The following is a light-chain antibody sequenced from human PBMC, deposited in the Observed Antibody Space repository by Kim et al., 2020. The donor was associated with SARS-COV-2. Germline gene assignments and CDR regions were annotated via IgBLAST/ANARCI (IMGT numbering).Light chain of an antibody. CDR1: KLGDKY. CDR2: QDN. Sequence: SYELTQPPSVSVSPGQTASITCSGDKLGDKYACWYQQKPGQSPVLVIYQDNKRPSGIPELFSGSNSGNTATLTISGTQAMDEADYYCQAWDSSTAWVFGGGTQLTVL. J-gene: IGLJ2*01. V-gene: IGLV3-1*01. CDR3: QAWDSSTAWV.